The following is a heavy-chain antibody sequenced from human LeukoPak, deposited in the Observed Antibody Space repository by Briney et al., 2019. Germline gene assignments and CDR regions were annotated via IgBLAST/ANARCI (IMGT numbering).Heavy chain of an antibody. CDR2: MSGSGGTT. Sequence: GGSLRLSCAASGFTFGTYAMSWVRQAPGKGLEWLSDMSGSGGTTYYADSVKGRFTISRDNSKNTLYLQLNSLRAEDTAVYYCAKAAAADYPYFYGMDVWGQGTTVTVSS. D-gene: IGHD2-15*01. CDR3: AKAAAADYPYFYGMDV. V-gene: IGHV3-23*01. J-gene: IGHJ6*02. CDR1: GFTFGTYA.